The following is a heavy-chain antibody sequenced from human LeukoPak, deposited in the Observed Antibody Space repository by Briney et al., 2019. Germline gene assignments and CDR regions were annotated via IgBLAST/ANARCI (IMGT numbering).Heavy chain of an antibody. Sequence: RTGGSLRLSCAASGFTFSNAWMSWVRQAPGKGLEWVGHIKGVTDGGTTDYAAPVKGRFTISRDDSKNTLYLQMNSLKTEDTAVYYCTTDAIHDWGQGTLVTVSS. CDR1: GFTFSNAW. CDR2: IKGVTDGGTT. CDR3: TTDAIHD. J-gene: IGHJ4*02. V-gene: IGHV3-15*01.